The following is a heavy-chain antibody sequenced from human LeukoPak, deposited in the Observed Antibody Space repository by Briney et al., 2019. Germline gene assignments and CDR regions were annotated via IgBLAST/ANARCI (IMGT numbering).Heavy chain of an antibody. Sequence: SVKVSCKASGYTFTSYDISWVRQAPGQGLEWMGGIIPIFGTANYAQKFQGRVTITADESTSTAYMELSSLRSEDTAVYYCARAYLGYCSSTSCRQRLGGFDPWGQGTLVTVSS. J-gene: IGHJ5*02. V-gene: IGHV1-69*13. CDR1: GYTFTSYD. CDR2: IIPIFGTA. CDR3: ARAYLGYCSSTSCRQRLGGFDP. D-gene: IGHD2-2*01.